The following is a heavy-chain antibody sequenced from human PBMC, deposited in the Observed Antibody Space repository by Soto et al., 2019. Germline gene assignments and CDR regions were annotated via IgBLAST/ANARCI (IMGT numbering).Heavy chain of an antibody. D-gene: IGHD3-22*01. CDR1: GYSFTSYW. V-gene: IGHV5-51*01. CDR3: ARHPARDYYDSSGYLY. J-gene: IGHJ4*02. Sequence: PGESLKISCKGSGYSFTSYWIGWVRQVPGKGLEWMGIIYPGDSDTRYSPSFQGQVTISADKSISTAYLQWSSLKASDTAMYYCARHPARDYYDSSGYLYWGQGTLVTVSS. CDR2: IYPGDSDT.